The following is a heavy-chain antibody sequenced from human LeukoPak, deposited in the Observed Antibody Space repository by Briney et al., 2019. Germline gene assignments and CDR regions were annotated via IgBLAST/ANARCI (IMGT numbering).Heavy chain of an antibody. Sequence: ASVKVSCKASGYTFTSYGISWVRQAPGQGLEWMGWISAYNGNTNYAQKLQGRVTMTTDTSTSTAYMELRSLRSDDTAVYYCARGENLGDYVWGSYLDYWGQGTLVTVSS. CDR3: ARGENLGDYVWGSYLDY. J-gene: IGHJ4*02. D-gene: IGHD3-16*02. CDR2: ISAYNGNT. V-gene: IGHV1-18*01. CDR1: GYTFTSYG.